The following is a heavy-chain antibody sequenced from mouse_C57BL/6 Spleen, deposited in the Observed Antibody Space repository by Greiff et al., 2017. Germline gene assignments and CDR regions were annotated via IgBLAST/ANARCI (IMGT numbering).Heavy chain of an antibody. CDR1: GFTFSSYA. V-gene: IGHV5-4*01. D-gene: IGHD2-3*01. J-gene: IGHJ2*01. CDR2: ISDGGSYT. Sequence: EVQVVESGGGLVKPGGSLKLSCAASGFTFSSYAMSWVRQTPEKRLEWVATISDGGSYTYYPDNVKGRFTISRDNAKNNLYLQMSHLKSEDTAMYYCARESDGYYGYWGQGTTLTVSS. CDR3: ARESDGYYGY.